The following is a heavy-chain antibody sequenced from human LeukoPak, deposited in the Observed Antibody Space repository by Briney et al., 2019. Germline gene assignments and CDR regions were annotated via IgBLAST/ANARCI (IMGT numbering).Heavy chain of an antibody. Sequence: ASVKVSCKASGYTFTSYDINWVRQATGQGLEWMGWRNPNSGNTGYAQKFQGRVTITRNTSISTAYMELSSLRSEDTAVYYCASLIAVVGRGAFDIWGQGTMVTVSS. V-gene: IGHV1-8*03. J-gene: IGHJ3*02. CDR2: RNPNSGNT. CDR3: ASLIAVVGRGAFDI. CDR1: GYTFTSYD. D-gene: IGHD6-19*01.